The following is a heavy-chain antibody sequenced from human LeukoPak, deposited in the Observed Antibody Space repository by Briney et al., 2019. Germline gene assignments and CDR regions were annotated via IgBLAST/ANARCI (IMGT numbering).Heavy chain of an antibody. J-gene: IGHJ4*02. CDR2: ISYDGSNK. CDR1: GFTFSSYG. CDR3: AKEGPEVTAMASFDY. D-gene: IGHD5-18*01. V-gene: IGHV3-30*18. Sequence: LPGGSLRLSCAASGFTFSSYGMHWVRQAPGKGLEWVAVISYDGSNKYYADSVKGRFTISRDNSKNTLYLQMNSLRAEDTAVYYCAKEGPEVTAMASFDYWGQGTLVTVSS.